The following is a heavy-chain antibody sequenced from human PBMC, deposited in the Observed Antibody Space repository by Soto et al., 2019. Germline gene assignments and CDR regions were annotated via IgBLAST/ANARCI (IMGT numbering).Heavy chain of an antibody. CDR1: GSSGSSGSYY. CDR3: ARYLWSLSRGFDP. D-gene: IGHD2-8*02. J-gene: IGHJ5*02. Sequence: SENLSLTCTVSGSSGSSGSYYWSWIRQPPGKGLEWIGYIYYSGSTYYKPSLKSRVTISVDTSKNQLSLKLSSVTAADPAVYYWARYLWSLSRGFDPWGQGTPVTVS. V-gene: IGHV4-61*01. CDR2: IYYSGST.